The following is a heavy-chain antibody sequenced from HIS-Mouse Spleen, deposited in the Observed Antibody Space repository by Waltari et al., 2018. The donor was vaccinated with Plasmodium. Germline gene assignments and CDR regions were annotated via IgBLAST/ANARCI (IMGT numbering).Heavy chain of an antibody. J-gene: IGHJ2*01. CDR3: ASSWYWYFDL. CDR1: GFTFSSYW. Sequence: EVQLVESGGGLVQPGGSLRLSWAASGFTFSSYWVSWVLQAPGKGLEWVANIKQDGSEKYYVDSVKGRFTISRDNAKNSLYLQMNSLRAEDTAVYYCASSWYWYFDLWGRGTLVTVSS. CDR2: IKQDGSEK. V-gene: IGHV3-7*01. D-gene: IGHD6-13*01.